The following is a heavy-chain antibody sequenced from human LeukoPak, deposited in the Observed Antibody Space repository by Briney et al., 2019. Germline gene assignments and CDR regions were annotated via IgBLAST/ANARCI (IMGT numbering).Heavy chain of an antibody. V-gene: IGHV3-64*01. CDR1: GFTFSSYA. D-gene: IGHD6-19*01. J-gene: IGHJ4*02. CDR3: ARDSSGWYI. CDR2: ISSNGGST. Sequence: GGSLRLSCAASGFTFSSYAMHWVRQAPGKGLEYVSAISSNGGSTYYANSVKGRFTISRDNSKNTLYLQMGSLRAEDMAVYYCARDSSGWYIWGQGTLVTVSS.